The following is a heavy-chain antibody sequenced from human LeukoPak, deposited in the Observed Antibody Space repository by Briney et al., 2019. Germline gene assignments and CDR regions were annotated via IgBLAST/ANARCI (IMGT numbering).Heavy chain of an antibody. V-gene: IGHV4-38-2*02. CDR2: IYHSGST. CDR1: GFTFINYS. J-gene: IGHJ6*03. CDR3: ARVVQVAATTWGYYYYYMDV. D-gene: IGHD1-1*01. Sequence: GSLRLSCTASGFTFINYSMNWVRQAPGKGLEWIGRIYHSGSTYYNPSLKSRVTISVDTSKNQFSLRLSSVTAADTAVYYCARVVQVAATTWGYYYYYMDVWGKGTTVTVSS.